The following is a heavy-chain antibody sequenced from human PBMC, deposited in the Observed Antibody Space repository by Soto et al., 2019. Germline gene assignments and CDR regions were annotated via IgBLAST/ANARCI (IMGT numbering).Heavy chain of an antibody. CDR1: GFTFGDAW. CDR2: VKTKSEGETT. CDR3: TTLGPS. J-gene: IGHJ5*02. Sequence: EVQLVESGGGWVKPGGSLTLSCVASGFTFGDAWMNWVRQAAGKGLEWVGHVKTKSEGETTDYAAPVKGRFTIWRDDSTNPLYLQMTSLKSEDTGKYFCTTLGPSWGQGTQVTVSS. V-gene: IGHV3-15*07.